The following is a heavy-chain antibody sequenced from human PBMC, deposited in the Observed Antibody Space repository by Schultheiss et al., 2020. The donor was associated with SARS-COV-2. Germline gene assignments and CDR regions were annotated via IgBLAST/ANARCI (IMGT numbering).Heavy chain of an antibody. Sequence: ASVKVSCKASGYTFTGYYMHWLRQARGRLEWMGWINPDSGDTKCAQKFQGRVTITRDTSASTAYMELSSLRSEDTAVYYCARDSADIFGVVMGFDYWGQGTLVTVSS. CDR1: GYTFTGYY. CDR3: ARDSADIFGVVMGFDY. CDR2: INPDSGDT. V-gene: IGHV1-2*02. D-gene: IGHD3-3*01. J-gene: IGHJ4*02.